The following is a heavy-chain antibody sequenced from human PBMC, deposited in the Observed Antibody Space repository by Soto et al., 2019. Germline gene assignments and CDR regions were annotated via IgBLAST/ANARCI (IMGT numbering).Heavy chain of an antibody. Sequence: PXXTLTLTCTVSGGSISSYYWSWIRQPPGXXXXXXXXXYXXXSPXXKPXXXXXXXPXXXTXXXQSYLKMTSVTAEETAVYYCARRYGSCFDYWGQGTLVNVSS. D-gene: IGHD5-18*01. J-gene: IGHJ4*02. CDR3: ARRYGSCFDY. V-gene: IGHV4-59*08. CDR1: GGSISSYY. CDR2: XYXXXSP.